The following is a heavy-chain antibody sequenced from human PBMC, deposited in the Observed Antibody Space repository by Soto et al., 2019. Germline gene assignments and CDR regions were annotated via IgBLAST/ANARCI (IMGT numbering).Heavy chain of an antibody. Sequence: EVQLLESGGGLVQPGGSLRLSCAASGFTFSSYAMSWVRQAPGKGLQWVSAISGSGGSTYYADSVKGRFTISRDNSKNTVYLQMTSLSAEDTAVYYCANDLTGDEGVAYNWFDPCGQGSLVTVSA. V-gene: IGHV3-23*01. J-gene: IGHJ5*02. CDR1: GFTFSSYA. D-gene: IGHD7-27*01. CDR3: ANDLTGDEGVAYNWFDP. CDR2: ISGSGGST.